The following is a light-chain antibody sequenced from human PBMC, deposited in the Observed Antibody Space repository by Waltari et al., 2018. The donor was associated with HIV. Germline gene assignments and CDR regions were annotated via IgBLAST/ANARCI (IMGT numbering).Light chain of an antibody. CDR2: DDN. V-gene: IGLV3-21*04. CDR3: QVWDTTTDQWV. CDR1: NIGSKR. J-gene: IGLJ3*02. Sequence: SYVLTQPPSVSVDPGETARITCGGTNIGSKRVQWYQQKPGQAPVLVIYDDNDRPSGCPDRFSGSSSGNTATLTISRVEAGDEADYYCQVWDTTTDQWVFGGGTELAVL.